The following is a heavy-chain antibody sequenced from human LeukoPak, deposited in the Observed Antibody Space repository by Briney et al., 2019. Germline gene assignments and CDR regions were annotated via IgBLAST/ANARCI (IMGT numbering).Heavy chain of an antibody. J-gene: IGHJ4*02. CDR2: IYPDESNI. CDR3: ARPPSRGYSSSFEY. V-gene: IGHV5-51*01. D-gene: IGHD2-2*03. Sequence: PGASLQISCKGSGYSFPTYWIAWVRQMPGKGLEWMGIIYPDESNIRYSPSFQGQVTISADKSISTAYLQWSSLKASDTAMYYCARPPSRGYSSSFEYWGQGTLVTVSS. CDR1: GYSFPTYW.